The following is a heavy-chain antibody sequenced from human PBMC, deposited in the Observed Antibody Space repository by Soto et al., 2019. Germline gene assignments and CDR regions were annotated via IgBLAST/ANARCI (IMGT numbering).Heavy chain of an antibody. J-gene: IGHJ4*02. CDR1: GYAFTDHY. Sequence: QVQLVQSGAEVKKPGASAKVSCKASGYAFTDHYIHWVRQAPGQGLEWMGIISPDGGSTRYSQKFQARITMTRDTSTSTVYMELSSLRSEDTAVYYCARAPRGGVIIVITSAQIDYWGQGTLVTVSS. CDR3: ARAPRGGVIIVITSAQIDY. D-gene: IGHD3-3*01. V-gene: IGHV1-46*01. CDR2: ISPDGGST.